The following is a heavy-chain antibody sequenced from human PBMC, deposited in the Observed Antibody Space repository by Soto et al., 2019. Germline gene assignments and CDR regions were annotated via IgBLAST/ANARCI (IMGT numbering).Heavy chain of an antibody. J-gene: IGHJ4*02. V-gene: IGHV3-7*05. CDR1: GFTFSSYW. CDR3: ASNTDYDRNSGDY. CDR2: IKQDGSEK. D-gene: IGHD3-10*01. Sequence: EVQLVESGGGLVQPGGSLRLSCAASGFTFSSYWMSWVRQAPGKGLEWVANIKQDGSEKYYVDSVKGRFTISRDNAKNSLYLQMNSLRAEDTAVYYCASNTDYDRNSGDYWGQGTLVTVSS.